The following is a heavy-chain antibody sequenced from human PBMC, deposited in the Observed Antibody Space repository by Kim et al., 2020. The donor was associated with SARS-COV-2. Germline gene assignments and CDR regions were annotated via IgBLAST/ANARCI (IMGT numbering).Heavy chain of an antibody. CDR2: ISGSGGST. V-gene: IGHV3-23*01. CDR1: GFTFSSYA. CDR3: AKDDNYGDYPTLFDY. Sequence: GGSLRLSCAASGFTFSSYAMSWVRQAPGKGLEWVSAISGSGGSTYYADSVKGRFTISRDNSKNTLYLQMNSLRAEDTAVYYCAKDDNYGDYPTLFDYWGQGTLVTVSS. D-gene: IGHD4-17*01. J-gene: IGHJ4*02.